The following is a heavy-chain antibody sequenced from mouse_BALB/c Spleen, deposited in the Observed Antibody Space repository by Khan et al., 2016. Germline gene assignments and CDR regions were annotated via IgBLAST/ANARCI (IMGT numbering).Heavy chain of an antibody. Sequence: EVELVESGGGLVKPGGSLKLSCAASGFTFSSYTMSWVRQTPEKRLEWVATISSDGGNTYFPDSVKGRFTISRDNAKNKLYLQMSSLRSEDTALCDCARCRPRWYFDGCRAGTTVTVSS. CDR3: ARCRPRWYFDG. J-gene: IGHJ1*01. V-gene: IGHV5-9*03. CDR2: ISSDGGNT. CDR1: GFTFSSYT.